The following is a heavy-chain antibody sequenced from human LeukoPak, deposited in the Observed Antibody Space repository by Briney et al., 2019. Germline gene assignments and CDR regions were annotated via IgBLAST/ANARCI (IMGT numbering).Heavy chain of an antibody. CDR3: AKEMRGYSGYDY. J-gene: IGHJ4*02. D-gene: IGHD5-12*01. CDR2: IKEDGSDK. Sequence: GGSLRLSCAASGFIFSSYWMAWVRQAPGKGLEWVANIKEDGSDKNYVDSVKGRFTISRDNSKNTLYLQMNSLRAEDTAVYYCAKEMRGYSGYDYWGQETLVTVSS. CDR1: GFIFSSYW. V-gene: IGHV3-7*03.